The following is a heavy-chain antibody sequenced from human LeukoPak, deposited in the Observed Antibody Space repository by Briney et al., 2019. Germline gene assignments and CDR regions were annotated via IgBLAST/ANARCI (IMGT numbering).Heavy chain of an antibody. D-gene: IGHD5-12*01. CDR3: ARERLGRGYSGYDTAGPFDY. CDR2: IWYDGSNK. CDR1: GFTFSSYG. Sequence: PGGSLRLSCAASGFTFSSYGMHWVRQAPGKGLEWVAVIWYDGSNKYYADSVKGRFTISRDNSKNTLYLQMNSLRAEDTAVYYCARERLGRGYSGYDTAGPFDYWGQGTLVTVSS. V-gene: IGHV3-33*08. J-gene: IGHJ4*02.